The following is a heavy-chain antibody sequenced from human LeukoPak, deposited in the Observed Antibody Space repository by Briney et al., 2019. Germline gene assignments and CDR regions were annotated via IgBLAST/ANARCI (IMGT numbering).Heavy chain of an antibody. Sequence: SVNVSCKGCGGIFSSYAISWVRPAPGQGVDGMGGIIPIFGPANDAQKFQSRVTITTDESTSTASIEMTSMRCEDTAVYYCARGPGTQYSSSWRGPYYYYMDVWGKGTPVTVSS. CDR2: IIPIFGPA. CDR3: ARGPGTQYSSSWRGPYYYYMDV. V-gene: IGHV1-69*05. J-gene: IGHJ6*03. D-gene: IGHD6-13*01. CDR1: GGIFSSYA.